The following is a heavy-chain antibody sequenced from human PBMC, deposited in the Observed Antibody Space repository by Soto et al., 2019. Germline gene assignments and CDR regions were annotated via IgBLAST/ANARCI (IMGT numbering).Heavy chain of an antibody. V-gene: IGHV2-5*02. CDR3: AHRVGAPGYFQH. Sequence: QITLKESGPTLVKPTQTLTLTCTFSGFSLSTSGVGVGWIRQPPGKALEWLALIYWDDDKRYSPSLKSRLTISQDTSKNQVVLTMTNMDPVDTATYYCAHRVGAPGYFQHWGQGTLVTVSS. CDR2: IYWDDDK. CDR1: GFSLSTSGVG. J-gene: IGHJ1*01. D-gene: IGHD1-26*01.